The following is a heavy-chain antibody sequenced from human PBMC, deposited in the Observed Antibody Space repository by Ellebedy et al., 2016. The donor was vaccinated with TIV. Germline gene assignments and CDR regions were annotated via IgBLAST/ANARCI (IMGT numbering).Heavy chain of an antibody. CDR1: GYTLTELS. CDR2: FDPEDGET. Sequence: AASVKVSCKVSGYTLTELSMHWVRQAPGKGLEWMGGFDPEDGETIYAQKFQGRVTMTRDTSTTTVYMELSSLTSEDTAVYYCARSRSSGWLHTPDYWGQGTLVIVSS. J-gene: IGHJ4*02. V-gene: IGHV1-24*01. D-gene: IGHD6-19*01. CDR3: ARSRSSGWLHTPDY.